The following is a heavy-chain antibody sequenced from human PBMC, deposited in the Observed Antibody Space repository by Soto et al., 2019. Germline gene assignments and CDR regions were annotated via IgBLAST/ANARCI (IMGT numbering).Heavy chain of an antibody. V-gene: IGHV4-34*01. CDR2: INHSGST. J-gene: IGHJ5*02. CDR1: GGSFSGYY. CDR3: ARGSLYCTNGVCYTGWFDP. D-gene: IGHD2-8*01. Sequence: XETLSLTCAVYGGSFSGYYWSWIRQPPGKGLEWIGEINHSGSTNYNPSLKSRVTISVDTSKNQFSLKLSSVTAADTAVYYCARGSLYCTNGVCYTGWFDPWGQGTLVTVSS.